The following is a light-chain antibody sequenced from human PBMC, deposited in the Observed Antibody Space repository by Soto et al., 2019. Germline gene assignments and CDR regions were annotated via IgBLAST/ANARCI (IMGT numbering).Light chain of an antibody. V-gene: IGKV1-5*03. Sequence: DIQMTQSPSTLSASVGDRVTITCRASQSIDTALAWYQQKPGKAPNLLIYRASNLESGVPSRFSGSGSGTEFTLAIISLQPDDFATYYCQQYGRFLTFGQGTKLEIK. CDR1: QSIDTA. CDR3: QQYGRFLT. CDR2: RAS. J-gene: IGKJ2*01.